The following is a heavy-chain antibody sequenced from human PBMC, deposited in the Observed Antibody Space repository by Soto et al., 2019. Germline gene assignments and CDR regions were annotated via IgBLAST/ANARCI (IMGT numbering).Heavy chain of an antibody. CDR1: GGSFSGYY. J-gene: IGHJ4*02. V-gene: IGHV4-34*01. CDR2: INHSGST. D-gene: IGHD1-26*01. CDR3: ARGQKVGATDY. Sequence: SETLSLTCAVYGGSFSGYYWSWIRQPPGKGLEWIGEINHSGSTNYNPSLKSRVTISVDTSKNQFSLKLSSVTAADTAVYYCARGQKVGATDYWGQGTLVTVSS.